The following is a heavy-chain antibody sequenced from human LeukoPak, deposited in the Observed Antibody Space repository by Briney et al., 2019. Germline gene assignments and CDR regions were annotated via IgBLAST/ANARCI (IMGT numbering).Heavy chain of an antibody. D-gene: IGHD4-23*01. V-gene: IGHV3-15*01. J-gene: IGHJ4*02. CDR2: IKSTTVDGTP. CDR1: GLTFSNAW. CDR3: TTGPGNSGY. Sequence: NTGGSLRPSCAVSGLTFSNAWMSWVRQAPGKGLEWVGRIKSTTVDGTPEYAAPVKGRFTISRDDSKNTVYLQMNSLKTEDTAVYYCTTGPGNSGYWGQGTLVTVSS.